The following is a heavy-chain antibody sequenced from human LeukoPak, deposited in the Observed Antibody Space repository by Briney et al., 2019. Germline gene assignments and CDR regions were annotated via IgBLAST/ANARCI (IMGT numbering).Heavy chain of an antibody. J-gene: IGHJ4*02. CDR3: ARVQDIVVVPAEFDY. V-gene: IGHV3-21*01. CDR2: ISSSSSYI. CDR1: GFTFSSYS. Sequence: GGSLRLSCAASGFTFSSYSMNWVCQTPGKGLEWVSSISSSSSYIYYADSVKGGFTISRDNAKNSLYLQMNSLRAEDTAVYYCARVQDIVVVPAEFDYWGQGTLVTVSS. D-gene: IGHD2-2*01.